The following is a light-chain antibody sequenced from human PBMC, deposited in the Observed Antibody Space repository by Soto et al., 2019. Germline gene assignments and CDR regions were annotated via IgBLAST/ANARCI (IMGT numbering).Light chain of an antibody. CDR2: SAS. Sequence: DIVMTQSPLSLPVTPGEPAAISCRSSQSLLHSSGYTYLDWYLQKPGQSPQLLIHSASNRASGVXETXSGTGSRPDFTLHISRVEAEDVGVYSCRQALQPPPTFGPGTRVDI. V-gene: IGKV2-28*01. CDR3: RQALQPPPT. CDR1: QSLLHSSGYTY. J-gene: IGKJ3*01.